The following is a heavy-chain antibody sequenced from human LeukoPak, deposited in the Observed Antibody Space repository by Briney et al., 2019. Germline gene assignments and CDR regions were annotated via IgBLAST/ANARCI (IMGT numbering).Heavy chain of an antibody. D-gene: IGHD6-13*01. Sequence: SETLSLTCTVSGGSISSYYWSWIRQPPGKGLEWIGYIYYSGSTNYNPSLKSRVTISVDTSKNQFSLKLSSVTAADTAVYYCARMFLSNIAAVDYWGQGTLVTVSS. CDR1: GGSISSYY. CDR2: IYYSGST. J-gene: IGHJ4*02. V-gene: IGHV4-59*01. CDR3: ARMFLSNIAAVDY.